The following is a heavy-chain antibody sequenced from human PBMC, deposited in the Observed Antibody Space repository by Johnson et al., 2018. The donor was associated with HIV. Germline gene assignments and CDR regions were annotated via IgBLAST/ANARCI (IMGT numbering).Heavy chain of an antibody. Sequence: VQVVESGGGLVQPGGSLRLSCAASGFTFSSYWMSWVRQAPGKGLEWVANIKQDGSEQYYVDSVKGRFTIPRDNAKNSLYLQMNSLRAEDTAVYYCARDIRWEPFPFDIWGQGTMVTVSS. CDR1: GFTFSSYW. V-gene: IGHV3-7*01. D-gene: IGHD1-26*01. CDR3: ARDIRWEPFPFDI. J-gene: IGHJ3*02. CDR2: IKQDGSEQ.